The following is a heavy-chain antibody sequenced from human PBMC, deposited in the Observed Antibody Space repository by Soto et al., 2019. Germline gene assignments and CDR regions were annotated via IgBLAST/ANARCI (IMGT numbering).Heavy chain of an antibody. CDR3: AKVVLVADTQAAYYYFDY. CDR1: GFTFSSYA. D-gene: IGHD2-15*01. V-gene: IGHV3-23*01. CDR2: ISGRDGST. Sequence: EVQLLESGGGLVQPGGSLRLYCSASGFTFSSYAMSWVRQAPGKGLEWVSAISGRDGSTYYADSVKGRFTISGDISKNTLYLQMNSLTAGDTAVYYCAKVVLVADTQAAYYYFDYWVQGTLVTVSS. J-gene: IGHJ4*02.